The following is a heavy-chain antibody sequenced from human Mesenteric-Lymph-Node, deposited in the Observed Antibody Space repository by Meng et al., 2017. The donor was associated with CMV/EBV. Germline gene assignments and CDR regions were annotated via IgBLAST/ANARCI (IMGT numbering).Heavy chain of an antibody. Sequence: VDGGSVSNGDPSWSWVRQPPGRGLELLGYIFCTGSTYYNPSLKGRVTMSMDRSKNQFSLKLTSVTAADTAVYYCANDYGSGSYRFDYWGQGTLVTVSS. CDR3: ANDYGSGSYRFDY. CDR1: GGSVSNGDPS. CDR2: IFCTGST. D-gene: IGHD3-10*01. J-gene: IGHJ4*02. V-gene: IGHV4-30-2*01.